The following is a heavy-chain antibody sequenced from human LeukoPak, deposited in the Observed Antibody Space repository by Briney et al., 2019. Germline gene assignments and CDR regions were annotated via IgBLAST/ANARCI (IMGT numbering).Heavy chain of an antibody. CDR1: GFVXSSNS. V-gene: IGHV3-53*01. D-gene: IGHD3-10*01. CDR2: IYTGDST. J-gene: IGHJ6*02. Sequence: LSCAXXGFVXSSNSMNWVRQAPGRGLEWVSVIYTGDSTYYADSVKGRFTISRDNSKNTMYLQMSSLRAEDTALYYCVRDAVRGFYYGMDVWGQGTTVTVSS. CDR3: VRDAVRGFYYGMDV.